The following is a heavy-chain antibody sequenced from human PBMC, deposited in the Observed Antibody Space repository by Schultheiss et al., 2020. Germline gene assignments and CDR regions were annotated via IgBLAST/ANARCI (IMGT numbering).Heavy chain of an antibody. CDR2: ISSSGSTI. Sequence: GGSLRLSCAASGFTFSSYSMNWVRQAPGKGLEWVSYISSSGSTIYYADSVKGRFTISRDNAKNTLYLQMNSLRVEDTAVFYCAGGGPFQDCSGANCYFHYWGKGALVTVAS. CDR1: GFTFSSYS. CDR3: AGGGPFQDCSGANCYFHY. J-gene: IGHJ4*02. V-gene: IGHV3-48*04. D-gene: IGHD2-15*01.